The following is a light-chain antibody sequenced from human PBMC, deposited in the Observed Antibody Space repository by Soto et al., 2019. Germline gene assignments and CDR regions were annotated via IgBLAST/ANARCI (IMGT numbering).Light chain of an antibody. Sequence: IQLTQSPSSLSASVGDRVTITCRASQGISSYLAWYQPKPGKAPKLLIYAASTLQSGVPSRFSGSGSGTDFTLTISSRQPEDCATYYCQQLSTYPLTFGGGTKVEIK. CDR3: QQLSTYPLT. CDR2: AAS. J-gene: IGKJ4*01. CDR1: QGISSY. V-gene: IGKV1-9*01.